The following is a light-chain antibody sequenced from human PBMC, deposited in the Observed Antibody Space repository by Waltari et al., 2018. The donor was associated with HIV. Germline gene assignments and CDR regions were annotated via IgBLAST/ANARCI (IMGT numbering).Light chain of an antibody. CDR3: AAWDDSMEGHV. Sequence: QSVLTQPPPASGTPGQTVTIPCSGSSADIGSNTVNWYKPLPGTAPKLLIYNTYQRPSGVPDRVSASQSGTSASLAISGLQSEDEADYYCAAWDDSMEGHVFGGGTKLTIL. CDR2: NTY. CDR1: SADIGSNT. V-gene: IGLV1-44*01. J-gene: IGLJ2*01.